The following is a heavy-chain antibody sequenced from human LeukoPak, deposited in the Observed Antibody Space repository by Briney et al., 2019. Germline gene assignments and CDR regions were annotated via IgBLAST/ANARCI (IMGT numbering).Heavy chain of an antibody. CDR2: IRAKAAGGTT. J-gene: IGHJ4*02. Sequence: GGSLRLSCAASGFDFSKTLMTWVRQAPGKGLEWVGRIRAKAAGGTTDYAAPVKGRFTISRDDSKTTVSLQMNSLKIEDTAVYYCTTVGGNNNPWTWGQGTLVTVSS. D-gene: IGHD5-24*01. V-gene: IGHV3-15*01. CDR3: TTVGGNNNPWT. CDR1: GFDFSKTL.